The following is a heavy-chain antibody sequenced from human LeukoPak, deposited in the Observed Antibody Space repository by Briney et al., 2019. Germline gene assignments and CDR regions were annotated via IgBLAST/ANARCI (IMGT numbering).Heavy chain of an antibody. CDR1: GXTFSSYA. V-gene: IGHV3-23*01. J-gene: IGHJ4*02. CDR2: ISGSGGST. D-gene: IGHD3-22*01. Sequence: PGGSLRLSCAASGXTFSSYAMSWVRQAPGKGLEWVSAISGSGGSTYYADSVKGRFTISRDNSKNTQYLQMNSLRAEDTAVYYCAKGLFFDDTMIVVVIGAFDYWGQGTLVTVSS. CDR3: AKGLFFDDTMIVVVIGAFDY.